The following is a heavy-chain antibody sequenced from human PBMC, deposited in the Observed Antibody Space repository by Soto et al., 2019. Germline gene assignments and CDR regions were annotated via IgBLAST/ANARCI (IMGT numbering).Heavy chain of an antibody. V-gene: IGHV3-74*01. CDR2: LQTDGSHP. CDR1: GFKFDYYW. Sequence: EVHLVASGGGLVQPGGSLRLSCVASGFKFDYYWMHWVRQAPGEGLMWVSRLQTDGSHPDYAASVKGRFTISRDNAKNTLYLQRNNLRVDDTAGYHCGRGSDPEYCGQGTLVTVSS. CDR3: GRGSDPEY. J-gene: IGHJ4*02. D-gene: IGHD3-3*01.